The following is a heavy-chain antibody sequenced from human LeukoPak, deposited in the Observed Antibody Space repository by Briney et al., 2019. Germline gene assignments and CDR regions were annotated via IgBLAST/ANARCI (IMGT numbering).Heavy chain of an antibody. CDR2: ISYDGSNK. CDR3: ARGIPLDC. V-gene: IGHV3-30*03. Sequence: PGRSLRLSCAASGFTFSSYGMHWVRQAPGKGLEWVAVISYDGSNKYYADSVKGRFTISRDNSKNTLYLQMNSLRAEDTAVYYCARGIPLDCWGQGTLVTVSS. CDR1: GFTFSSYG. J-gene: IGHJ4*02.